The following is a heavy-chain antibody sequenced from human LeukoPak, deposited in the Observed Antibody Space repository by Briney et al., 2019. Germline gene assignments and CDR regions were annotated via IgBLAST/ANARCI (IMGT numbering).Heavy chain of an antibody. J-gene: IGHJ4*02. D-gene: IGHD1-26*01. V-gene: IGHV3-30-3*01. CDR2: ISYDGSTK. CDR3: AREWELVY. Sequence: GGSLRLSCAASGFTFSSYAMHWVRQAPGKGLEGVAVISYDGSTKYYADSVKGRFTISRDNSKNMLYLQMNSLRAEDTAVYYCAREWELVYWGQGTLVTVSS. CDR1: GFTFSSYA.